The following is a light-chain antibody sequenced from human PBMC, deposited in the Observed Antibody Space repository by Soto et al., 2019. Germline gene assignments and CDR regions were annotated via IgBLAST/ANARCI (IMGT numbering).Light chain of an antibody. CDR2: EDN. J-gene: IGLJ3*02. CDR1: SGSIASYY. Sequence: NFMLTQPHSVSESPGKTVTISCTRISGSIASYYVQWYQQRPGSSPTTVIYEDNQRPSGVPDRFSGSIDSSSNSASLTISGLSIEDEADNYCQSYDSLNWVFGGGTNVTVL. V-gene: IGLV6-57*01. CDR3: QSYDSLNWV.